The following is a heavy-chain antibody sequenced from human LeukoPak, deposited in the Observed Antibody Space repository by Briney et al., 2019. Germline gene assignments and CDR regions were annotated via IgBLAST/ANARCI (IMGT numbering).Heavy chain of an antibody. J-gene: IGHJ6*03. CDR1: GGSISSYY. CDR3: ARGLYYYDSSGYYPNYYYYYMDV. CDR2: IYYSGRT. V-gene: IGHV4-59*01. D-gene: IGHD3-22*01. Sequence: SETLSLTCTVSGGSISSYYWSWIRQPPGKGLEWIGYIYYSGRTNYNPSLKSRVTISVDTSKNQFSLKLSSVTAADTAVYYCARGLYYYDSSGYYPNYYYYYMDVWGKGTTVTVSS.